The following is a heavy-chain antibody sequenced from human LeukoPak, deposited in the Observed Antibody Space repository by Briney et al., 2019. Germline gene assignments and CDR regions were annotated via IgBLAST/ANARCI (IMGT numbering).Heavy chain of an antibody. CDR2: IRFDGSDK. Sequence: GGSLRLSCAASGFTSSSNGMHWVRQAPGKGLEWVAFIRFDGSDKYYADSVKGRFTIFRDNSKNTLYLQMNSLRAEDTAVYYCAKDLRFLEWLSSNIDYWGQGTLVTVSS. D-gene: IGHD3-3*01. V-gene: IGHV3-30*02. J-gene: IGHJ4*02. CDR3: AKDLRFLEWLSSNIDY. CDR1: GFTSSSNG.